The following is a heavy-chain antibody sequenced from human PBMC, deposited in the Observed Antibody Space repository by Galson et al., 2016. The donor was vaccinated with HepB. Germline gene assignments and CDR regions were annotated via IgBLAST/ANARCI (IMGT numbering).Heavy chain of an antibody. D-gene: IGHD5-12*01. CDR1: GFTFSNYG. CDR3: ARDSSDIAATIMGYYYGMDL. V-gene: IGHV3-33*01. CDR2: IWYDGSNK. J-gene: IGHJ6*02. Sequence: SLRLSCAASGFTFSNYGMHWVRQAPGKGLAWVAIIWYDGSNKYYADSVKGRFTISRDNSKNTLYLQMNSLRAEDTAVYYCARDSSDIAATIMGYYYGMDLWGQGTTVTVSS.